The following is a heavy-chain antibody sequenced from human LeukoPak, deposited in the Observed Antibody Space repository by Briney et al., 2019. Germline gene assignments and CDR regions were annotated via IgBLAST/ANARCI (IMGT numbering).Heavy chain of an antibody. V-gene: IGHV3-48*02. CDR2: ISSSSSTI. D-gene: IGHD4/OR15-4a*01. CDR3: ARVEGLSYYYYYYGMDV. Sequence: GGSLRLSCAASGFTFSDYAMHWVRQAPGKGLEWVSYISSSSSTIYYADSVKGRFTISRDNAKNSLYLQMNSLRDEDTAVYYCARVEGLSYYYYYYGMDVWGQGTTVTVSS. CDR1: GFTFSDYA. J-gene: IGHJ6*02.